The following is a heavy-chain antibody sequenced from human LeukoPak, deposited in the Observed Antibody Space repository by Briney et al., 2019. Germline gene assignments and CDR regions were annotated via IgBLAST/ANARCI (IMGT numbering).Heavy chain of an antibody. Sequence: GASLQISCQGSGSSFTSYWIGWVRQMPGKGLEWMGIIYPGDSDTRYSPSFQGQVTISADKSISTAYLQWSSLKASDTATYYCARRTEILGYCSGGSCPNLYYFDYWGQGTLVTVSS. V-gene: IGHV5-51*01. CDR1: GSSFTSYW. D-gene: IGHD2-15*01. J-gene: IGHJ4*02. CDR3: ARRTEILGYCSGGSCPNLYYFDY. CDR2: IYPGDSDT.